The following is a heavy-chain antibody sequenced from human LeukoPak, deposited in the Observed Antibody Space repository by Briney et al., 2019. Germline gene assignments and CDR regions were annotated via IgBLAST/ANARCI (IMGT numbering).Heavy chain of an antibody. Sequence: SQTLSLTCTVSGGSISSGDYYWSWIRQHPGKGPEWIGYIYYSGSTYYNPSLKSRVTISVDTSKNQFSLKLRSVTAADTAVYYCARNYDFWSGKNDYYYYMDVWGKGTTVTVSS. D-gene: IGHD3-3*01. CDR1: GGSISSGDYY. J-gene: IGHJ6*03. CDR3: ARNYDFWSGKNDYYYYMDV. V-gene: IGHV4-30-4*08. CDR2: IYYSGST.